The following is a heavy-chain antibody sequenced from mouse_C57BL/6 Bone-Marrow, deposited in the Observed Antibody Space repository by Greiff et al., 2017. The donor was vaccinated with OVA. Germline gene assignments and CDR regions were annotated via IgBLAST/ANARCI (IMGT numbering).Heavy chain of an antibody. CDR2: IHPNSGST. CDR1: GYTFTSYW. Sequence: VQLQQPGAELVKPGASVKLSCKASGYTFTSYWMHWVKQRPGQGLEWIGMIHPNSGSTNYNEKFKSKATLTVDKSSSTAYMQLSSLTSEDSAVYYCARSDYYGRGAWYFDVWGTGTTVTVAS. J-gene: IGHJ1*03. D-gene: IGHD1-1*01. V-gene: IGHV1-64*01. CDR3: ARSDYYGRGAWYFDV.